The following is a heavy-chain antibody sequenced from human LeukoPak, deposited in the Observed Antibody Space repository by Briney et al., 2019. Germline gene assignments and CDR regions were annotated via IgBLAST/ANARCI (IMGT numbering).Heavy chain of an antibody. V-gene: IGHV3-21*01. J-gene: IGHJ3*02. CDR2: ISSSSSYI. CDR3: ARERGIAVAGDAFDI. CDR1: GFTFSSYS. D-gene: IGHD6-19*01. Sequence: PGGSLRLSCAASGFTFSSYSMNWVRQAPGKGLEWVSSISSSSSYIYYADSVKGRFTISRDNAKNSLYLQMNSLKAEDTAVYYCARERGIAVAGDAFDIWGQGTMVTVSS.